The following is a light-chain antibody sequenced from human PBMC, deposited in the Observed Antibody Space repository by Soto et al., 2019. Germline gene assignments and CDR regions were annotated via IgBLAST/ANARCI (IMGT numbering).Light chain of an antibody. CDR1: SSNIGAGYD. J-gene: IGLJ1*01. CDR3: QSYDSSLSGWV. CDR2: GNS. V-gene: IGLV1-40*01. Sequence: QSVLTQPPSVSGAPGQRVTISCTGSSSNIGAGYDVHWYQHLPGTAPKLLIYGNSNRPSGVPDXFSGSKSGTSASLAITGLQAEDEADYYCQSYDSSLSGWVFGTGTKLTVL.